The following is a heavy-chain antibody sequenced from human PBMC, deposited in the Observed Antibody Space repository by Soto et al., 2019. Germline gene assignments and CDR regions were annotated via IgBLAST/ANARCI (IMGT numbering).Heavy chain of an antibody. CDR2: IIPIFGTA. J-gene: IGHJ5*02. Sequence: GASVKVSCKASGGTFSSYAISWVRQAPGQGLEWMGGIIPIFGTANYAQKFQGRVTITADESTSTAYMELSSLRSEDTAVYYCAREVCSGCPNWFDPWGQGTLVTVSS. CDR1: GGTFSSYA. D-gene: IGHD6-19*01. V-gene: IGHV1-69*13. CDR3: AREVCSGCPNWFDP.